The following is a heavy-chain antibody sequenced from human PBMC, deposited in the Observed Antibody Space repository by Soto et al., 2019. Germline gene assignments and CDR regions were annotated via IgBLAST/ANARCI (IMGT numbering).Heavy chain of an antibody. J-gene: IGHJ4*02. CDR2: IYYSGST. CDR1: GGSISSGDYY. Sequence: SETLSLTCTVSGGSISSGDYYWSWIRQPPGKGLECIGYIYYSGSTYYKPSLKSRVTISVDMSKNQFSLKLSSVTAADTAVYYCVVAAQPYYFDYWGQGTLVTVSS. D-gene: IGHD2-15*01. CDR3: VVAAQPYYFDY. V-gene: IGHV4-30-4*01.